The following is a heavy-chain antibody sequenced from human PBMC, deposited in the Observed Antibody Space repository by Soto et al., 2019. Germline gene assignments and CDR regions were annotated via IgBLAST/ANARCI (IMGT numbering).Heavy chain of an antibody. CDR3: VKDESINWYSGHFRH. D-gene: IGHD6-13*01. V-gene: IGHV3-30*02. CDR1: GFTFSHYG. Sequence: GGSLRLSCAASGFTFSHYGIHWVRQAPGKGLEWLAVIWYDGSNKYYADSVKGRFTISRDNSKNTLYLQMNSLSAEDTAFYYCVKDESINWYSGHFRHWGQGTLVTVSS. J-gene: IGHJ1*01. CDR2: IWYDGSNK.